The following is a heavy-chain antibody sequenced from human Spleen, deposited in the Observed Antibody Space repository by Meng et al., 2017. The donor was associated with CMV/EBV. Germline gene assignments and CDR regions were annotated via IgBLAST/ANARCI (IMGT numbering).Heavy chain of an antibody. D-gene: IGHD6-19*01. Sequence: QGQLQEAGAGSSQPSGTCSRTCTVHGGSSSGYYWSGTRQPAGKGLEWIGRIYTSRSTNYNPSLKSRVTMSVDTSKNQFSLKLSSVTAADTAVYYCARGLTQWLPFDYWGQGTLVTVSS. V-gene: IGHV4-4*07. CDR2: IYTSRST. CDR3: ARGLTQWLPFDY. CDR1: GGSSSGYY. J-gene: IGHJ4*02.